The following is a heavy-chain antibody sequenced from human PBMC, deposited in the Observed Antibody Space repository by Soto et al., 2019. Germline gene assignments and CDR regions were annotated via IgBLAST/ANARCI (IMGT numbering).Heavy chain of an antibody. Sequence: HPGGSLRLSCAASGFTFSSYAMHWVRQAPGKGLEWVAVISYDGSNKYYADSVKGRFTISRDNSKNTLYLQMNSLRAEDTAVYYCARDHHDFWSGYHYGMDVWAQGTTVNVSS. D-gene: IGHD3-3*01. CDR2: ISYDGSNK. CDR3: ARDHHDFWSGYHYGMDV. CDR1: GFTFSSYA. V-gene: IGHV3-30-3*01. J-gene: IGHJ6*02.